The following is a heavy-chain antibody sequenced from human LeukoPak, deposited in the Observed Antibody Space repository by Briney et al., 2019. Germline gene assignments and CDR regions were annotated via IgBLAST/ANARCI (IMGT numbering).Heavy chain of an antibody. CDR2: IIPIFGTA. CDR3: ARTRLTMVRGPHWFDP. V-gene: IGHV1-69*05. CDR1: GGTFSSYA. J-gene: IGHJ5*02. Sequence: SVKVSCKASGGTFSSYAISWVRQAPGQGLEWMGGIIPIFGTANYAQKFQGRVTITTDESTSTAYMELSSLRSEDTAVYYCARTRLTMVRGPHWFDPWGQGTLVTVSS. D-gene: IGHD3-10*01.